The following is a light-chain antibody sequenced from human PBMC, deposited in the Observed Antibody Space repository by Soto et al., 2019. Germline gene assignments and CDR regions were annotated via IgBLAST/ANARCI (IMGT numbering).Light chain of an antibody. V-gene: IGLV1-47*02. Sequence: QSVLTQPPSASGTPGQRVTISCSGSSSNIGSNYVYWYQQLPGTAPKLLIYSNNQRPSGVPDRFSGSKSGTSASLAISGLRSEDEADYYCQSYDNSLSAYVFGTGTKLTVL. J-gene: IGLJ1*01. CDR1: SSNIGSNY. CDR2: SNN. CDR3: QSYDNSLSAYV.